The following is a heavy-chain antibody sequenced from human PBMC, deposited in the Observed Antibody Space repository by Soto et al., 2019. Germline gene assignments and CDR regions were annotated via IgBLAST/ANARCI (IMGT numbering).Heavy chain of an antibody. D-gene: IGHD5-18*01. CDR2: IKSKTDGGTT. CDR3: TTVDTAMVTRVVYAFDI. J-gene: IGHJ3*02. Sequence: GGSLRLSCAASGFTFSNAWMNWVRQAPGKGLEWVGRIKSKTDGGTTDYAAPVKGRFTISRDDSKNTLYLQMNSLKTEDTAVYYCTTVDTAMVTRVVYAFDIWGQGTMVTVSS. CDR1: GFTFSNAW. V-gene: IGHV3-15*07.